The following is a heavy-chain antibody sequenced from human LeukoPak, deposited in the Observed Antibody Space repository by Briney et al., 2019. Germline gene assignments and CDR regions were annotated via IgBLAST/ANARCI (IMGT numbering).Heavy chain of an antibody. CDR3: ARDPTYYYDSSGYYYGYLDY. Sequence: GGSLRLSCAASGLTFSSYWMSWVRQAPGKGLEWVANIKQDGSEKYYVDSVKGRFTISRDNAKNSLYLQMNSLRAEDTAVYYCARDPTYYYDSSGYYYGYLDYWGQGTLVTVSS. CDR1: GLTFSSYW. CDR2: IKQDGSEK. D-gene: IGHD3-22*01. J-gene: IGHJ4*02. V-gene: IGHV3-7*01.